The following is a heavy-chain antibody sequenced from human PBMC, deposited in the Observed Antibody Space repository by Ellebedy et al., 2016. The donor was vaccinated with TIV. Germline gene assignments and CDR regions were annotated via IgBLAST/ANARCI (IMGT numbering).Heavy chain of an antibody. J-gene: IGHJ6*02. CDR3: ARDRATRSYGDYSDYYYYGMDV. CDR2: IKQDGSEK. Sequence: GESLKISCAASGFTFSSYWMSWVRQAPGKGLEWVANIKQDGSEKYYVDSVKGRFTISRDNAKNSLYLQMNSLRAEDTAVYYWARDRATRSYGDYSDYYYYGMDVWGQGTTVTVSS. D-gene: IGHD4-17*01. V-gene: IGHV3-7*03. CDR1: GFTFSSYW.